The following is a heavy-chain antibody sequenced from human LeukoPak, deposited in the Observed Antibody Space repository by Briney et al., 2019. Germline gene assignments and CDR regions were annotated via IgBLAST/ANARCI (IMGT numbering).Heavy chain of an antibody. Sequence: GGSLRLSCTASGFTFSSYWMHWVRQAPGKGLVWVSRINSDGGSTSYADSVKGRFTISRDNAKNTLYLQMNSLRAEDTAVYYCAREVTGGYSGYDRHFDYWGQGTLVTVSS. J-gene: IGHJ4*02. V-gene: IGHV3-74*01. D-gene: IGHD5-12*01. CDR1: GFTFSSYW. CDR3: AREVTGGYSGYDRHFDY. CDR2: INSDGGST.